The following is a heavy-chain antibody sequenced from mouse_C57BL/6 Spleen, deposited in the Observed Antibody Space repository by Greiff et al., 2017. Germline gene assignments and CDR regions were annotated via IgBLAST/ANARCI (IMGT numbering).Heavy chain of an antibody. V-gene: IGHV1-52*01. CDR2: IDPSDSET. J-gene: IGHJ4*01. CDR3: ARYGYYPYAMDY. D-gene: IGHD2-3*01. CDR1: GYTFTSYW. Sequence: VQLQQPGAELVRPGSSVKLSCKASGYTFTSYWMHWVKQRPIQGLEWIGNIDPSDSETHYNQKFKDKATLTVDKSSSTAYMQLSSLTSEDSAVYYCARYGYYPYAMDYWGQGTSVTVSS.